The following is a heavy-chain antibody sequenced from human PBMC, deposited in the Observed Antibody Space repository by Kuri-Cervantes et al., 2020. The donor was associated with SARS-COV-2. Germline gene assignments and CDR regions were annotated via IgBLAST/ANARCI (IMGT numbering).Heavy chain of an antibody. V-gene: IGHV2-70*17. CDR3: ARIQEVDRFWYFDL. CDR2: IDHDSDK. D-gene: IGHD5-12*01. J-gene: IGHJ2*01. Sequence: SGPTLVKPTQTLTLTCSFSGFSLSTRGMCVSWIRQTPGKALEWLARIDHDSDKFYNTSLKTRLTISRDTSRDQVVLTMTNMDPVDTGTYYCARIQEVDRFWYFDLWGRGTLVTVSS. CDR1: GFSLSTRGMC.